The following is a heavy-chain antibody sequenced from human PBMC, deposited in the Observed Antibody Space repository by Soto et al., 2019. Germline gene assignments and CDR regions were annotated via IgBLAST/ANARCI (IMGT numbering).Heavy chain of an antibody. J-gene: IGHJ4*02. Sequence: QLQLQESGPGLVKPSETLSLTCTVSGGSISSSSYYWGWIRQPPGKGLEWIGSIYYSGSTYYNPSLKSRVTISVDTSKNQFSLKLSSVTAADTAVYYCARHEDSYGYSVVDYWGQGTLVTVSS. CDR3: ARHEDSYGYSVVDY. V-gene: IGHV4-39*01. CDR2: IYYSGST. CDR1: GGSISSSSYY. D-gene: IGHD5-18*01.